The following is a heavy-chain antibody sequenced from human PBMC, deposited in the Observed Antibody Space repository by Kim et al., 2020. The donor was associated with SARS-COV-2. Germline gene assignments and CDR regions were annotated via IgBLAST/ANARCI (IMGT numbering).Heavy chain of an antibody. CDR3: ARLSGGTCPACGAFDI. CDR1: GFTFSTYS. D-gene: IGHD2-15*01. Sequence: GGSLRLSCAASGFTFSTYSMNWVRQAPGKGLEWVSYISSSSSTTYYADSVKGRFTISRDNAKNSLYLQMNSLRAEDTAVYYCARLSGGTCPACGAFDIWGQGTMVTVSS. J-gene: IGHJ3*02. CDR2: ISSSSSTT. V-gene: IGHV3-48*04.